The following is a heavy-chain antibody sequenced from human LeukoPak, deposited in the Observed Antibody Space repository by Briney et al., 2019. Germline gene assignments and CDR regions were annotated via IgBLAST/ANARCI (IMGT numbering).Heavy chain of an antibody. CDR3: AKGKYSSSWTANYYYGMDV. V-gene: IGHV3-30*18. J-gene: IGHJ6*02. CDR1: GFTFSSYG. CDR2: ISYDGSNK. D-gene: IGHD6-13*01. Sequence: GGSLRLSCAASGFTFSSYGMHWVRQAPGKGLEWVAVISYDGSNKYYADSVKSRFTISRDNSKNTLYLQMNSLRAEDTAVYYCAKGKYSSSWTANYYYGMDVWGQGTTVTVSS.